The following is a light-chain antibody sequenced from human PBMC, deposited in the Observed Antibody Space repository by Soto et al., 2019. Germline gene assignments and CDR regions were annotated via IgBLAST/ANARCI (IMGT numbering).Light chain of an antibody. CDR3: NSYPSSSTYV. CDR2: DVT. J-gene: IGLJ1*01. CDR1: SGDVGGFNY. Sequence: QSVLTQPASVSGSPGQSITISCTGTSGDVGGFNYVSWYQQHPGKAPKLMIYDVTNRPSGVSYRFSGSKSGNTASLTISGLQAEDEAEYYCNSYPSSSTYVFGTGTKHTVL. V-gene: IGLV2-14*03.